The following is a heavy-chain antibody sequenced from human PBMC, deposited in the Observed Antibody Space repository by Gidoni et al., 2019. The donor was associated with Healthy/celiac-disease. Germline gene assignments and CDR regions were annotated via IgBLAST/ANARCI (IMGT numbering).Heavy chain of an antibody. D-gene: IGHD2-2*01. CDR2: INHSGST. Sequence: QVQLQQWGAGLLKPSETLSLTCAVYGGSFSGYYWSWIRPPPGKGLEWIGEINHSGSTNYNPSLKSRVTISVDTSKNQFSLKLSSVTAADTAVYYCARGKGYCSSTSCYLRGVFFDYWGQGTLVTVSS. J-gene: IGHJ4*02. V-gene: IGHV4-34*01. CDR3: ARGKGYCSSTSCYLRGVFFDY. CDR1: GGSFSGYY.